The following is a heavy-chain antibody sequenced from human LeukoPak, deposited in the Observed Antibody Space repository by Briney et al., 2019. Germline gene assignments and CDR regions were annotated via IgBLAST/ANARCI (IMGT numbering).Heavy chain of an antibody. Sequence: SETLSLTCSVSGXSISPYYWSWIRQPPGKGLEWIGYIYYSGTTNYNPSLQSRVTISVDTSKNQFSLYLSSVTAADTAVYYCARVTSGEFADYWGQGTLVTVSS. CDR3: ARVTSGEFADY. V-gene: IGHV4-59*12. CDR2: IYYSGTT. CDR1: GXSISPYY. J-gene: IGHJ4*02. D-gene: IGHD3-10*01.